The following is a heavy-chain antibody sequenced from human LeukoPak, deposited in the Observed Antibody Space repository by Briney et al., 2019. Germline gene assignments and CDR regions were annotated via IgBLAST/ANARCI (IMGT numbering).Heavy chain of an antibody. V-gene: IGHV4-38-2*01. D-gene: IGHD2-15*01. CDR3: ARKIFTNKYYFDY. J-gene: IGHJ4*02. CDR2: IFHGGST. CDR1: GFSISSGYY. Sequence: SETLSLTCAVSGFSISSGYYWGWIRQPPGKALEWIGSIFHGGSTYYNPSLKSRVTISVDTSKNQFSLKLSSVTAADTAFYYCARKIFTNKYYFDYWGQGTLVTVSS.